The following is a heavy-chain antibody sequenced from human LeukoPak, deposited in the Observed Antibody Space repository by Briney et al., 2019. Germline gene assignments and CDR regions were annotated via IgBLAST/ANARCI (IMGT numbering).Heavy chain of an antibody. CDR1: GGTFSSYA. D-gene: IGHD3-22*01. CDR3: ARLDSSGYYYWPDY. J-gene: IGHJ4*02. V-gene: IGHV1-69*01. Sequence: GSSVKVSCKASGGTFSSYAISWVRQAPGQGLEWMGGIIPIFGTANYAQKFQGRVTITADESTSTAYMELSSLRAEDTAVYYCARLDSSGYYYWPDYWGQGTLVTVSA. CDR2: IIPIFGTA.